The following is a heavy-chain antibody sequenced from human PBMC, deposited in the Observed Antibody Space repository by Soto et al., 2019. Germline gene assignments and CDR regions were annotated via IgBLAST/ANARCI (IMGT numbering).Heavy chain of an antibody. V-gene: IGHV3-23*01. D-gene: IGHD3-3*01. CDR1: GFTFSSYA. CDR2: ISGSGGST. J-gene: IGHJ4*02. Sequence: PGGSLRLSCAASGFTFSSYAMSWVRLAQGKGLEWVSAISGSGGSTYYADSVKGRFTISRDNSKNTLYLQMNSLRAEDTAVYYCAKDPSYYDFWSGYSIWGQGTLVTVSS. CDR3: AKDPSYYDFWSGYSI.